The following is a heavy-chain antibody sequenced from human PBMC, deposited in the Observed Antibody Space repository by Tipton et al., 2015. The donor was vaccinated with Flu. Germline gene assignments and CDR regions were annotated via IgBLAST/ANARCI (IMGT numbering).Heavy chain of an antibody. D-gene: IGHD3-10*01. CDR3: AKAPHGSGDFYYYGMDV. CDR2: ISGSDGRT. CDR1: GFTFSNYA. Sequence: SLRLSCAASGFTFSNYAMNWVRQAPGKGLEWVSGISGSDGRTYYADSVKGRFTISRDNSKNTLYLQMNSLRVEDTALYYCAKAPHGSGDFYYYGMDVWGQGTTVTVSS. V-gene: IGHV3-23*01. J-gene: IGHJ6*02.